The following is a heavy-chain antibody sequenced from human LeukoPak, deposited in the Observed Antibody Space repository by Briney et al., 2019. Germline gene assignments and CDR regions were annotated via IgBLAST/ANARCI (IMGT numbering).Heavy chain of an antibody. Sequence: GGSLRLSCVASGFPFSSYWMTWVRQAPGKGLEWVAVISYDGSNKYYADSVKGRFTISRDNSKNTLYLQMNSLRAEDTAVYYCARDKRWLHLGFHWFDPWGQGTLVTVSS. CDR3: ARDKRWLHLGFHWFDP. J-gene: IGHJ5*02. V-gene: IGHV3-30-3*01. CDR2: ISYDGSNK. D-gene: IGHD5-24*01. CDR1: GFPFSSYW.